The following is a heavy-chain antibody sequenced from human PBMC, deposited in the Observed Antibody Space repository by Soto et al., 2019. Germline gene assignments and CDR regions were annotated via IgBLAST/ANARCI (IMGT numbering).Heavy chain of an antibody. J-gene: IGHJ1*01. CDR1: GFTFSSYG. Sequence: GGSLRLSCAASGFTFSSYGMHWVRQAPGKGLEWVAVIWYDGSNKYYADSVKGRFTISRDNSKNTLYLQMNSLRAEDTAVYYCARVGDCTNGVCYVEYFQHWGQGTLVTVSS. D-gene: IGHD2-8*01. CDR3: ARVGDCTNGVCYVEYFQH. CDR2: IWYDGSNK. V-gene: IGHV3-33*01.